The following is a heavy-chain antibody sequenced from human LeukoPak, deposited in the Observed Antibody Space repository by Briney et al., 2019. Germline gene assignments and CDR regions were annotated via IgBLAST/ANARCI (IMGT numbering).Heavy chain of an antibody. D-gene: IGHD5-18*01. J-gene: IGHJ5*02. CDR3: ARALPHRRLMDTTMEQHWFDP. CDR1: GYIFTSYF. CDR2: INPSGGST. Sequence: GASVKVSCKASGYIFTSYFMHWVRQAPGQGLEWMGLINPSGGSTRYAQKFQGRVTMTRAMSTSTVYMELSSLRSEDTAVYYCARALPHRRLMDTTMEQHWFDPWGQGTLVTVSS. V-gene: IGHV1-46*01.